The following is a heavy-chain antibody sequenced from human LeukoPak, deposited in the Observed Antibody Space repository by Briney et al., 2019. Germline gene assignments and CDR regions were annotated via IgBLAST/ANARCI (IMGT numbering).Heavy chain of an antibody. CDR3: ARVAYYYYHMDV. J-gene: IGHJ6*03. V-gene: IGHV4-59*01. CDR1: GRSICSYY. CDR2: IYYSGST. Sequence: SLSLTCTVSGRSICSYYGRWVRHPPTRGREWVGYIYYSGSTNYNPSLKSRVTISVDTSKNQFSLKLSSVTAADTAVYYCARVAYYYYHMDVWGKGTTVTVSS.